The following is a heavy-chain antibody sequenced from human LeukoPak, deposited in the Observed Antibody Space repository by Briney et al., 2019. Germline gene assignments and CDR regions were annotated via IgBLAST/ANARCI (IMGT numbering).Heavy chain of an antibody. Sequence: PGGSLRLSCAASGFTFSNAWMSWVRQAPGKGLEWVGRIKSKTDGGTTDYAAPVKGRFTISRDDSKNTLYLQMNSLKTEDTTVYYCTTDRLDQLSGYDSFPFDYWGQGTLVTVSS. J-gene: IGHJ4*02. CDR1: GFTFSNAW. CDR3: TTDRLDQLSGYDSFPFDY. V-gene: IGHV3-15*01. CDR2: IKSKTDGGTT. D-gene: IGHD5-12*01.